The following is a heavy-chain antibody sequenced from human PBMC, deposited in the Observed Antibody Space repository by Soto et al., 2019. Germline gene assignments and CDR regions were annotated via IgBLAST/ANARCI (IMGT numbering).Heavy chain of an antibody. CDR3: GRGGRIVAAASVD. CDR1: GLTFSNYW. J-gene: IGHJ4*02. D-gene: IGHD6-25*01. V-gene: IGHV3-74*01. Sequence: GGSLRPSCAVSGLTFSNYWVNWVRQAPGKGLVWVSRINSDGSSTDYADSVKGRFTISRDNARNTLYLEMHSLRAEDTALYYCGRGGRIVAAASVDWGQGTLVTVSS. CDR2: INSDGSST.